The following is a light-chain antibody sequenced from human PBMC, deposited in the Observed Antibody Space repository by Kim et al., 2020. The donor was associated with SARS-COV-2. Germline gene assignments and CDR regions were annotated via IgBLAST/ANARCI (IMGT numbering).Light chain of an antibody. CDR2: DAS. V-gene: IGKV3-11*01. CDR1: QRVSSY. Sequence: WSPGESATLPCRASQRVSSYLAWYQQKPGQAPRLLIYDASNRATGIPARFSGSGSGTDFTLTISSLEPEDFAVYYCQQRSNWPLTFGGGTKVDIK. J-gene: IGKJ4*01. CDR3: QQRSNWPLT.